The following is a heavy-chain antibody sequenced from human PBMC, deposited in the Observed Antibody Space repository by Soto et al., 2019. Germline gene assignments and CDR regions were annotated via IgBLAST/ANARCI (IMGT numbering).Heavy chain of an antibody. CDR3: ASSYYGSGNPKDYYYGMDV. D-gene: IGHD3-10*01. Sequence: ASVKVSCKASGYAFTSYAMHWVRQAPGQRLEWMGWINTGNGNTKYSQKFQGRVTITRDTSASTAYMELSSLRSEDTAVYYCASSYYGSGNPKDYYYGMDVWGQGTTVTVSS. CDR2: INTGNGNT. J-gene: IGHJ6*02. V-gene: IGHV1-3*04. CDR1: GYAFTSYA.